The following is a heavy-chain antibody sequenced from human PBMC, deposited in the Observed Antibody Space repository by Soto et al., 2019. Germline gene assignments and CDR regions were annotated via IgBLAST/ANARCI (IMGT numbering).Heavy chain of an antibody. D-gene: IGHD3-22*01. CDR1: GFTFSSYA. CDR2: ISGSGGST. CDR3: AKSEGGYYYDSSGYYYDY. J-gene: IGHJ4*02. V-gene: IGHV3-23*01. Sequence: GSLRLSCAASGFTFSSYAMSWVRQAPGKGLEWVSAISGSGGSTYYADSVKGRFTISRDNSKNTLYLQMNSLRAEDTAVYYCAKSEGGYYYDSSGYYYDYWGQGTLVTVSS.